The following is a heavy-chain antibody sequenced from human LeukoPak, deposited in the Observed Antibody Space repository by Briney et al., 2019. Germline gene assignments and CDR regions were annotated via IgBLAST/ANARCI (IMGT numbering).Heavy chain of an antibody. CDR2: IIGGGRGAT. V-gene: IGHV3-23*01. CDR1: GFTFDTYD. Sequence: GGSLRLSCTASGFTFDTYDMSWVRQAPGKGLEWVATIIGGGRGATYYADSVKGRFAISRDNSKNTLDLQMNSLRAEDTAVYYCVQEGPRGLAFDIWGQGTKVTVSS. J-gene: IGHJ3*02. CDR3: VQEGPRGLAFDI.